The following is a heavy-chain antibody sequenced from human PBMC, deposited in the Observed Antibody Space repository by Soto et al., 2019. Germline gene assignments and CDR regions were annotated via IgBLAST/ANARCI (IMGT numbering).Heavy chain of an antibody. CDR3: ARGDDYYDSSGYEA. Sequence: SEPLYLTCTVSGGSISSYYWSWIRQPPGKGLEWIGYIYYSGSTNYNPSLKSRVTISVDTSKNQFSLKLSSVTAADTAVYYCARGDDYYDSSGYEAWGQGTLVTVSS. CDR2: IYYSGST. CDR1: GGSISSYY. J-gene: IGHJ5*02. D-gene: IGHD3-22*01. V-gene: IGHV4-59*01.